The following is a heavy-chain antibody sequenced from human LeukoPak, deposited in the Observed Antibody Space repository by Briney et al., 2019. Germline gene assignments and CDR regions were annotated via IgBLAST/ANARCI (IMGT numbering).Heavy chain of an antibody. CDR3: ARAGYRDAYNW. CDR1: GFTFNTYL. V-gene: IGHV3-74*01. J-gene: IGHJ4*02. Sequence: GGSQRLSCAASGFTFNTYLMDWVRQAPGKGLVWVSRINPDGSRTSYADSVKGRFTISRDNAKNTLSLQMNSLRAEDTAVYYCARAGYRDAYNWWGQGSLVTVSS. D-gene: IGHD5-24*01. CDR2: INPDGSRT.